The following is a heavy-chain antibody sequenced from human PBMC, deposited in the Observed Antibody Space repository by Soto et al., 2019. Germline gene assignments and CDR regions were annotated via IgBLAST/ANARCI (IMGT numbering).Heavy chain of an antibody. V-gene: IGHV3-21*01. J-gene: IGHJ4*02. CDR2: ISSSSYI. CDR3: ASERGYSGYEAPSDY. D-gene: IGHD5-12*01. CDR1: GFTFSSYS. Sequence: GGSLRLSCAASGFTFSSYSMNWVRQAPGKGLEWVSSISSSSYIYYADSVKGRFTISRDNAKNSLYLQMNSLRAEDTAVYYCASERGYSGYEAPSDYWGQGTLVTVSS.